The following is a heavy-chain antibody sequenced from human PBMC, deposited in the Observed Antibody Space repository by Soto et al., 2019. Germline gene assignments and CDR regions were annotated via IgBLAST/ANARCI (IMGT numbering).Heavy chain of an antibody. V-gene: IGHV4-34*01. J-gene: IGHJ6*02. CDR3: ARVTSGDDILTCSLRGMDV. CDR1: GGSFRGYY. Sequence: SATLSLTCAFYGGSFRGYYWSWIRQPPGKGLEWIGEINHSGTTNYNPSLKSRVTISVDTSKNQFSLKLNSVTAADTAVFYCARVTSGDDILTCSLRGMDVCVQGTPVT. D-gene: IGHD2-15*01. CDR2: INHSGTT.